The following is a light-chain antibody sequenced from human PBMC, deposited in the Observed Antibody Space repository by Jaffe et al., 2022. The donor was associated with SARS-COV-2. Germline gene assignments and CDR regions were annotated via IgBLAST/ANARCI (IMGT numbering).Light chain of an antibody. CDR2: NYT. J-gene: IGLJ2*01. CDR1: SSNIGTGYD. Sequence: QSVLTQPPSVSGAPGQTVTITCTGDSSNIGTGYDVHWYQQLPGAAPKLLIYNYTNRPPGVPGRFSGSRSGTSASLAISGLQAEDEATYYCQSYDRSLVFFGGGTKLTVL. CDR3: QSYDRSLVF. V-gene: IGLV1-40*01.